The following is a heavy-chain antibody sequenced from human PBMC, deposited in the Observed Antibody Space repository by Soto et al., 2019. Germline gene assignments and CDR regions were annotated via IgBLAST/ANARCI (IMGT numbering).Heavy chain of an antibody. V-gene: IGHV4-39*01. J-gene: IGHJ4*02. CDR2: IYYSGKT. Sequence: QLQLHESGPGLVKPSETLSLTCSLSGASITSTTYFWAWNRQPPGKRLEWVGRIYYSGKTHYNPSLKSRVTISVDRSNNQFSLQLSSVTAADTAVYYCAKNLPRAGRFDYWGQGALGTVSA. D-gene: IGHD6-6*01. CDR1: GASITSTTYF. CDR3: AKNLPRAGRFDY.